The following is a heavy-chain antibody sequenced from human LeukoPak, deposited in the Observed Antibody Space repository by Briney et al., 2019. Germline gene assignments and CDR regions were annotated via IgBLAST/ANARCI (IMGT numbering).Heavy chain of an antibody. CDR1: GYSISSGYY. CDR3: ASGREAQDY. Sequence: RSSETLSLTCAVSGYSISSGYYWGWIRQPPGKGLEWIGSIYRSGSTYYNPSLKSRVTISVDTSKNQFSLKLSSVTAADTAVYYCASGREAQDYWGQGTLVTVSS. CDR2: IYRSGST. D-gene: IGHD1-26*01. V-gene: IGHV4-38-2*01. J-gene: IGHJ4*02.